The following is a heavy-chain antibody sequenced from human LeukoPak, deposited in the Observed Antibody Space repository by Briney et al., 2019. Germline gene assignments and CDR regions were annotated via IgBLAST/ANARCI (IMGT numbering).Heavy chain of an antibody. J-gene: IGHJ4*02. CDR1: GGSVSSGSYY. Sequence: SETLSLTCTVSGGSVSSGSYYWSWIRQPPGKGLEWIGYISYSGSTNYNPSLKSRVTISVDTSKNQFSLKLSSVTAADTAVYYCARGFDWLLSSYLDYWGQGTLVTVSS. D-gene: IGHD3-9*01. CDR2: ISYSGST. CDR3: ARGFDWLLSSYLDY. V-gene: IGHV4-61*01.